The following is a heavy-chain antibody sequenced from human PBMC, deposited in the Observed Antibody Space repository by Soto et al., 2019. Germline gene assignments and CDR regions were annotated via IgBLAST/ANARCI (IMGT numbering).Heavy chain of an antibody. J-gene: IGHJ3*02. CDR3: ARVRGVRGVIRVWGAFDI. Sequence: QVQLVQSGAEVKKPGSSVKVSCKASGGTFSSYAISWVRQAPGQGLEWMGGIIPIFGTANYAQKFQGRVTITADESTSTAYRELSSLRSEDTAVYYCARVRGVRGVIRVWGAFDIWGQGTMVTVSS. V-gene: IGHV1-69*01. D-gene: IGHD3-10*01. CDR1: GGTFSSYA. CDR2: IIPIFGTA.